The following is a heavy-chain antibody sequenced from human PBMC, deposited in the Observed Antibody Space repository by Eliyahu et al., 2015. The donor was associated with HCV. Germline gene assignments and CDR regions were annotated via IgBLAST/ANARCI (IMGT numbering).Heavy chain of an antibody. Sequence: QVQLVESGGGVVQPGRSLRLSCEASGFAFNSYGMHWVRQAPGKGLEWVALIWYDGTNKYYADSVKGRFTISRDNSKNTLYLQMNSLRAEDTAVYYCARDLGTNSWYQGGYLDPWGQGTLVTVSS. CDR3: ARDLGTNSWYQGGYLDP. V-gene: IGHV3-33*01. CDR2: IWYDGTNK. CDR1: GFAFNSYG. D-gene: IGHD6-13*01. J-gene: IGHJ5*02.